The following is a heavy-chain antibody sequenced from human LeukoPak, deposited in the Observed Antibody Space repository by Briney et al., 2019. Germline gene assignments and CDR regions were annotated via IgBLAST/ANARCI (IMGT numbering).Heavy chain of an antibody. J-gene: IGHJ4*02. Sequence: ASVKVSCKSSASTFTGYYMHWVRQAPGQGLEWMGWINPNSGGTNYAQKFQGRVTMTRDTSISTAYMELSRLRPDDTAVYYCARDRDQGFSIWGQGTLVTVSS. V-gene: IGHV1-2*02. CDR3: ARDRDQGFSI. CDR1: ASTFTGYY. CDR2: INPNSGGT. D-gene: IGHD2-2*01.